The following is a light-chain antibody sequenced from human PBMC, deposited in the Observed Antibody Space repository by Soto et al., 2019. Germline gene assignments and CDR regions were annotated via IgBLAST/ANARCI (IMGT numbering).Light chain of an antibody. Sequence: DIQMTQSPSSLSASVGDRVTIICQASQDITNYLNWYQQKPGKAPKLLIYAASNLETGVPSRFSGSGSGTHFSFTISSLQPEDIATYYCQQYDNVPFTFGQGTRLEMK. CDR3: QQYDNVPFT. V-gene: IGKV1-33*01. CDR2: AAS. J-gene: IGKJ5*01. CDR1: QDITNY.